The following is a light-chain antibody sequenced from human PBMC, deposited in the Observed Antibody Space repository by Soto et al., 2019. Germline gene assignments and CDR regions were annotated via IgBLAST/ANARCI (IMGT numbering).Light chain of an antibody. V-gene: IGKV1-39*01. CDR3: XQSYSTPNT. Sequence: DIQMTQSPSSLSASVGVRVTIPCRASQSISTYLNWYQHKPGKAPKLLIYGASSLQSGLTSRFSGSCYETXXXXXXXXLXPXHCATYYXXQSYSTPNTVGPGTKLEIK. CDR1: QSISTY. J-gene: IGKJ2*01. CDR2: GAS.